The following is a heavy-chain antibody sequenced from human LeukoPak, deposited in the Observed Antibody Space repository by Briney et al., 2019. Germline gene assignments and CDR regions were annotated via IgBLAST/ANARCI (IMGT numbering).Heavy chain of an antibody. CDR1: GYTFTSYG. Sequence: ASVKVSCKASGYTFTSYGISWVRQAPGQGLEWMGWSSAYNGNTNYAQKLQGRVTMTTDTSTSTAYMELRSLRSDDTAVYYWARDFGAADYYYMDVWGKGTTVTVSS. CDR2: SSAYNGNT. V-gene: IGHV1-18*01. J-gene: IGHJ6*03. D-gene: IGHD6-13*01. CDR3: ARDFGAADYYYMDV.